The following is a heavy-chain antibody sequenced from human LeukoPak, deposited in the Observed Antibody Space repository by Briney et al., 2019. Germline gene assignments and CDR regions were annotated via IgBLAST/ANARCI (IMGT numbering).Heavy chain of an antibody. Sequence: ASVKVSCKASGGTFSSYAISWVRQAPGQGLEWMGGIIPIFGTANYAQKFQGSVTITADESTSTAYMELSSLRSEDTAVYYCARVDIAARVPDYWGQGTLVTVSS. V-gene: IGHV1-69*13. J-gene: IGHJ4*02. CDR3: ARVDIAARVPDY. CDR2: IIPIFGTA. CDR1: GGTFSSYA. D-gene: IGHD6-6*01.